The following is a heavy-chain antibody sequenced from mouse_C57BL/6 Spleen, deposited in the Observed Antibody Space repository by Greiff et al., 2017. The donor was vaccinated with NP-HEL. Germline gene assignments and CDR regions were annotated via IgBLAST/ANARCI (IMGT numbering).Heavy chain of an antibody. J-gene: IGHJ2*01. V-gene: IGHV1-69*01. CDR3: ARKGGYGSGPDY. CDR2: IDPSDSYT. Sequence: QVQLQQPGAELVKPGASVKLSCKASGYTFTSYWMHWVKQRPGQGLEWIGEIDPSDSYTNYNQKFKGKSTLTVDKSSSTAYMQLSSLTSEDSAVYYSARKGGYGSGPDYWGQGTTLTVSS. CDR1: GYTFTSYW. D-gene: IGHD1-1*01.